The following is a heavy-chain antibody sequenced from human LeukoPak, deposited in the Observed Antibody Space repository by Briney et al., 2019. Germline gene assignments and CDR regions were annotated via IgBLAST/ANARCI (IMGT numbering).Heavy chain of an antibody. D-gene: IGHD2-15*01. V-gene: IGHV3-21*01. CDR3: ARAPGAYCSGGSCYSDYFDY. J-gene: IGHJ4*02. Sequence: PGGSLRLSCAASGFTFSSYRMNWVRQAPGKGLEWVSSISSSSSYIYYADSVKGRFTISRDNAKNSLYLQMNSLRAEDTAVYYCARAPGAYCSGGSCYSDYFDYWGQGTLVTVSS. CDR1: GFTFSSYR. CDR2: ISSSSSYI.